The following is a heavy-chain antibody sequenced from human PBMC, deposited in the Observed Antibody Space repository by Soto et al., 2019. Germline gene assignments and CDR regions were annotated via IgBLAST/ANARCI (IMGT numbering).Heavy chain of an antibody. CDR2: IHAGNGNT. D-gene: IGHD7-27*01. V-gene: IGHV1-3*01. Sequence: QVRLVQSGAEVKKPGASVKVSCKASGYTFSNLGFHWVRQAPGQALAWMGWIHAGNGNTKYAQKLQGRVTITRDTCASTAYMELSSLRSEDTAVYCCAGRRLWEKLGVAYDYWGQGTLVTVSS. CDR1: GYTFSNLG. J-gene: IGHJ4*02. CDR3: AGRRLWEKLGVAYDY.